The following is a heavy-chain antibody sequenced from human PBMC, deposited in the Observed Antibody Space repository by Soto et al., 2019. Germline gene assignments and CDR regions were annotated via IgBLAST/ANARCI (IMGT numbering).Heavy chain of an antibody. CDR3: APVSYVDAGGSYRTTAALNT. V-gene: IGHV3-23*01. Sequence: GGSLRLSCAASGFTFSSYAMSWLRQAPGKGLEWVSAISGSGGSTYYADSVKGRFTISRDNSKNTLYLQMNSLRAEDTAVYYCAPVSYVDAGGSYRTTAALNTWGKESLFTVAS. J-gene: IGHJ5*02. CDR2: ISGSGGST. CDR1: GFTFSSYA. D-gene: IGHD3-16*02.